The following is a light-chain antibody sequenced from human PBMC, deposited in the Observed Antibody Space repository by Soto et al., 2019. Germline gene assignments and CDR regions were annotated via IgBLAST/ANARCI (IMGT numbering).Light chain of an antibody. CDR3: QHYNSYSLT. V-gene: IGKV1-5*01. Sequence: DIQMTQSPSTLSASVGARVPITCRASESIGEWLAWYQQKPGKAPKALISHASNLESGVPSRFSGSGSGTDFTLTISGLQPDDFATYYCQHYNSYSLTFGGGTKVDIK. CDR2: HAS. CDR1: ESIGEW. J-gene: IGKJ4*01.